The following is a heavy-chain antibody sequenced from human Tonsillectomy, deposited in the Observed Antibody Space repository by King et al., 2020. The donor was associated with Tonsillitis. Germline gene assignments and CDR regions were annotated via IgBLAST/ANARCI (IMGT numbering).Heavy chain of an antibody. D-gene: IGHD6-19*01. Sequence: VQLQESGPGLVKPSETLSLTCSVSGYSISSGYYWGWIRQAPGKGLEWIGNIYHSGTTYYNPSLKSRVTISVDTSKNEFSLKLTSVTAADPAIYYCAREGGVAVAASDYWGQGTLVTVSS. CDR3: AREGGVAVAASDY. J-gene: IGHJ4*02. CDR1: GYSISSGYY. V-gene: IGHV4-38-2*02. CDR2: IYHSGTT.